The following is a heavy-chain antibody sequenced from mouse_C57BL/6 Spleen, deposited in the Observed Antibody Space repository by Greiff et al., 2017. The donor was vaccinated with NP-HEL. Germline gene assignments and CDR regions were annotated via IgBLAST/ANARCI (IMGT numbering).Heavy chain of an antibody. D-gene: IGHD1-1*01. CDR3: ARQGGYYPYYFDY. Sequence: EVMLVESGGGLVKPGGSLKLSCAASGFTFSDYGMHWVRQAPEKGLEWVAYISSGSSTIYYADTVKGRFTISRDNAKNTLFLQMTSLRSEDTAMYYCARQGGYYPYYFDYWGQGTTLTVSS. J-gene: IGHJ2*01. CDR1: GFTFSDYG. CDR2: ISSGSSTI. V-gene: IGHV5-17*01.